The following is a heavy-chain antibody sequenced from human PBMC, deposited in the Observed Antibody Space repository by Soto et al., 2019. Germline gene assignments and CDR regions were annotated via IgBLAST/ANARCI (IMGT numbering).Heavy chain of an antibody. V-gene: IGHV4-59*01. CDR1: GGSISSYY. CDR3: ARGHYDFWSGYYYYYYMDV. D-gene: IGHD3-3*01. Sequence: SETLSLTCTVSGGSISSYYWSWIRQPPGKGLEWIGYIYYSGSTHYNPSLKSRVTISVDTSKNQFSLKLSSVTAADTAVYYCARGHYDFWSGYYYYYYMDVWGKGTTVTVSS. J-gene: IGHJ6*03. CDR2: IYYSGST.